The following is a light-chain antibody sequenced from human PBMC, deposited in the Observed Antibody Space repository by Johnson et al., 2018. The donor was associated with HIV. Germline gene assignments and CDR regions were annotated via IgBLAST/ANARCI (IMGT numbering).Light chain of an antibody. CDR2: DND. V-gene: IGLV1-51*01. CDR3: ETWDSSLSAL. CDR1: SSNIGNNY. J-gene: IGLJ1*01. Sequence: QSVLTQPPSVSAAPGQKVTISCSGTSSNIGNNYVSWYQHLPGTATKVLIYDNDKRPSGIPDRFSGPKSGTSATLGISGRQTGDEAYYYCETWDSSLSALFGTGTKVTVL.